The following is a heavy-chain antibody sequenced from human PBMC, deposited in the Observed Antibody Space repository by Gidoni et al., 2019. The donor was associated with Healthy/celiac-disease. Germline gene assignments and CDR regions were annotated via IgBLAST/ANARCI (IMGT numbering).Heavy chain of an antibody. D-gene: IGHD2-15*01. CDR1: GYTFTGYY. V-gene: IGHV1-2*02. J-gene: IGHJ4*02. CDR2: INPNSGGT. Sequence: QVQLVQSGAEVKKPGASVKVSCKDSGYTFTGYYMHWVRQDPGQGLEWMGWINPNSGGTNYAQKFQGRVTMTRDTSISTAYMELSRLRSDDTAVYYCARDGMVRDIVVVVAATGDYWGQGTLVTVSS. CDR3: ARDGMVRDIVVVVAATGDY.